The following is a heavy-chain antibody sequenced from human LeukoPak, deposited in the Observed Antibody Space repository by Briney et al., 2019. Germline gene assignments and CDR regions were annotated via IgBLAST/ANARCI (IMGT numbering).Heavy chain of an antibody. D-gene: IGHD6-13*01. CDR3: ARGSSWYVGGVALDY. Sequence: ASVKVSCTASGYTFTGYYMHWVRQAPGQGLEWMGWINPNSGGTNYAQKFQGRVTMTRDTSISTAYMELSRLRSDDTAVYYCARGSSWYVGGVALDYWGQGTLVTVSS. CDR2: INPNSGGT. J-gene: IGHJ4*02. V-gene: IGHV1-2*02. CDR1: GYTFTGYY.